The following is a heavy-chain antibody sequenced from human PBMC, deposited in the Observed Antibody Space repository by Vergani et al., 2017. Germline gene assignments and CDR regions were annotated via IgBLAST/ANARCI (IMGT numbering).Heavy chain of an antibody. CDR2: ISGSGGST. V-gene: IGHV3-23*04. CDR3: AKAARIAARLYYFDY. Sequence: EVQLVESGGGLVKPGGSLRLSCAASGFTFSSYSMNWVRQAPGKGLEWVSSISGSGGSTYYADSVKGRFTISRDNSKNTLYLQMNSLRAEDTAVYYCAKAARIAARLYYFDYWGQGTLVTVSS. J-gene: IGHJ4*02. D-gene: IGHD6-6*01. CDR1: GFTFSSYS.